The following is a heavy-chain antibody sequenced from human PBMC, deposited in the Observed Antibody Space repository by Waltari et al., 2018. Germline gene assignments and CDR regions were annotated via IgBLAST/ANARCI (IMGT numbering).Heavy chain of an antibody. V-gene: IGHV4-61*02. CDR2: IYTSGST. Sequence: QVQLQESGPGLVKPSQTLSLTCTVSGGSISSGSYYWSWIRQPAGKGLEWIGRIYTSGSTNYNPSLKSRVTISVDTSKNQFSLKLSSVTAADTAVYYCARPKYYYDSSGYYLDYWGQGTLVTVSS. D-gene: IGHD3-22*01. CDR1: GGSISSGSYY. J-gene: IGHJ4*02. CDR3: ARPKYYYDSSGYYLDY.